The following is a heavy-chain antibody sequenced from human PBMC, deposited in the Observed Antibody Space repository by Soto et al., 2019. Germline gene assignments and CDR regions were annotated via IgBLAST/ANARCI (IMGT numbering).Heavy chain of an antibody. D-gene: IGHD2-8*01. V-gene: IGHV4-4*07. J-gene: IGHJ2*01. CDR1: GDSISNFY. Sequence: QVQLQESGPGLVKPSATLSLTCTVSGDSISNFYLSWIRQPTGKGLESLGRISARGRTNYNPSLQSRVAMSLDTSKNQFSLRLTSLSAADTAVYFGARGMGRYFDLWGRGTLVTVFS. CDR2: ISARGRT. CDR3: ARGMGRYFDL.